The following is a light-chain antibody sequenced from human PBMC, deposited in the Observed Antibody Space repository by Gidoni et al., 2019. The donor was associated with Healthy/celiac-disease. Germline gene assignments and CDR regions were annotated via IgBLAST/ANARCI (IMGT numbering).Light chain of an antibody. CDR1: QSVSSY. CDR2: DAS. Sequence: EIVLTQSPATLSLSPGERATLSCRASQSVSSYLALYQQKPGQAPRLLIYDASNRATGIPARFSGSGSGTDFTLTISSLEPEDFAVYYCQQRSNWPPGFGQGTRLEIK. CDR3: QQRSNWPPG. J-gene: IGKJ5*01. V-gene: IGKV3-11*01.